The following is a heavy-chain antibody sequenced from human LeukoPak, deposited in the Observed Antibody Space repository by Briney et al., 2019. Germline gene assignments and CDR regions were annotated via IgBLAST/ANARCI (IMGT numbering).Heavy chain of an antibody. CDR3: ARLSSTAARYFDY. D-gene: IGHD2-2*01. J-gene: IGHJ4*02. CDR1: GYSFTTYW. Sequence: GESLKVSCTGSGYSFTTYWIGWVRQMPGKGLEWMGIIYPGDSGIRYSPSFQGHVTISADKSITTAYLQWSSLKASDTAMYYCARLSSTAARYFDYWGQGTLVTVSS. V-gene: IGHV5-51*01. CDR2: IYPGDSGI.